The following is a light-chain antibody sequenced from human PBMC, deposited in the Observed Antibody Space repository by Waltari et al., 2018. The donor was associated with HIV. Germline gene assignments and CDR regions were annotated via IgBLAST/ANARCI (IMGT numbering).Light chain of an antibody. J-gene: IGLJ3*02. V-gene: IGLV1-44*01. CDR2: NSN. CDR1: SSNIGSDA. Sequence: QSVLTQPPSAPGTPGQRIILSCSGSSSNIGSDAVYWYQQFPGTAPNLLIFNSNQRPSGGPDRFSASKSGTSASLAISGLQSDDEADYYCATWDHELDSWVFGGGTKLTVL. CDR3: ATWDHELDSWV.